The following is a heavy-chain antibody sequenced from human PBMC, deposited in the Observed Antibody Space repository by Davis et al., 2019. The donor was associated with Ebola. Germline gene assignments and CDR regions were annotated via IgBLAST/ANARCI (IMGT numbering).Heavy chain of an antibody. J-gene: IGHJ4*02. Sequence: GESLKISCKGSGYSFTSYWISWVRQMPGKGLEWMGRIDPSDSYTNYSPSFQGHVTISADKSISTAYLQWSSLKASDTAMYYCARRGDYSNYEDYWGQGTLVTVSS. D-gene: IGHD4-11*01. V-gene: IGHV5-10-1*01. CDR2: IDPSDSYT. CDR1: GYSFTSYW. CDR3: ARRGDYSNYEDY.